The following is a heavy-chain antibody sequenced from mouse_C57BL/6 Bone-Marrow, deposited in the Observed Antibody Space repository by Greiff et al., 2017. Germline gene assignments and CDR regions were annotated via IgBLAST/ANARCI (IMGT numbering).Heavy chain of an antibody. D-gene: IGHD2-4*01. CDR1: GYTFTDYY. CDR3: AREDYDGGGCYFDY. V-gene: IGHV1-26*01. Sequence: EVKLQQSGPELVKPGASVKISCKASGYTFTDYYMNWVKQSHGKSLAWIGDLNPNNGGTSYNQQFKGKATLTVDKSSSTAYMELRSLTSEDSAVYYCAREDYDGGGCYFDYWGQGTTLTVSS. CDR2: LNPNNGGT. J-gene: IGHJ2*01.